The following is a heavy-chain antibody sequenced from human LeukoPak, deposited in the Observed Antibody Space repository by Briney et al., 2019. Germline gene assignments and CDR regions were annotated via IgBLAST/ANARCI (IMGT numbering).Heavy chain of an antibody. CDR2: ISGSGGSA. J-gene: IGHJ4*02. Sequence: GGSLRLSCAASGFTFSSYAMSWVRQAPGKGLEWVSAISGSGGSAYYADSVKGRFTISRDNSKNTLYLQMNSLRAEDTAVYYCAKNGDLEETTVVTQHDYWGQGTLVTVSS. CDR3: AKNGDLEETTVVTQHDY. D-gene: IGHD4-23*01. V-gene: IGHV3-23*01. CDR1: GFTFSSYA.